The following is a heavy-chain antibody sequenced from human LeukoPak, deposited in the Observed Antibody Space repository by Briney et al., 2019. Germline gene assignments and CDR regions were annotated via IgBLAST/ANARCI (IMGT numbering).Heavy chain of an antibody. D-gene: IGHD3-22*01. CDR1: GYTFTGYY. CDR2: INPNSGGT. V-gene: IGHV1-2*02. Sequence: ASVKVSCKASGYTFTGYYMHWVRQAPGQGLEWMGWINPNSGGTNYAQKFQGRVTMTRGTSISTAYMELSRLRSDDTAVYYCARDDSIVVTPDYWGQGTLVTVSS. J-gene: IGHJ4*02. CDR3: ARDDSIVVTPDY.